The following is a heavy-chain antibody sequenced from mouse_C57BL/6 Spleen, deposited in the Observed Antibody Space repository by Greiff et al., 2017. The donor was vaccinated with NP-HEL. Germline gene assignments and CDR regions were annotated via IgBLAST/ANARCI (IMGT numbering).Heavy chain of an antibody. CDR2: IHPNSGST. CDR3: VYYGSGYDLAWFAY. D-gene: IGHD1-1*01. CDR1: GYTFTSYW. J-gene: IGHJ3*01. Sequence: QVQLQQPGAELVKPGASVKLSCKASGYTFTSYWMHWVKQRPGQGLEWIGMIHPNSGSTNYNEKFTSKATLTVDKYSSTAYMQLSSLTSEDSAVYFCVYYGSGYDLAWFAYWGQGTLVTVSA. V-gene: IGHV1-64*01.